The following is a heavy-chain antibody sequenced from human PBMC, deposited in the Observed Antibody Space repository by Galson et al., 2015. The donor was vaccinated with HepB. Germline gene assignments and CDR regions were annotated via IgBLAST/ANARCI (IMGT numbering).Heavy chain of an antibody. D-gene: IGHD6-13*01. J-gene: IGHJ4*02. CDR3: ARVIAVAGPRYFDS. CDR1: GFNFNSYS. V-gene: IGHV3-21*01. Sequence: SLRLSCAAASGFNFNSYSMNWVRQAQGKGLEWVSSISSTSSYIYYADSVKGRFTISRDNAKNSLFLQMNSLTAEDTAVYYCARVIAVAGPRYFDSWGQGTLVTVSS. CDR2: ISSTSSYI.